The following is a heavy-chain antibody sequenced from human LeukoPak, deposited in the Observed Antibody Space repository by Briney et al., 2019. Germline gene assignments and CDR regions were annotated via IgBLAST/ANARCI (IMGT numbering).Heavy chain of an antibody. J-gene: IGHJ1*01. CDR2: IYYSGST. D-gene: IGHD3-10*01. CDR1: GGSISSSSYY. V-gene: IGHV4-39*01. CDR3: ANLNYGSGSYYSEYFQH. Sequence: KPSETLSLTCTVSGGSISSSSYYWGWIRQPPGMELEWIGSIYYSGSTYYNPSLKSRVTISVDTSKNQFSLKLSSVTAADTAVYYCANLNYGSGSYYSEYFQHWGQGTLVTVSS.